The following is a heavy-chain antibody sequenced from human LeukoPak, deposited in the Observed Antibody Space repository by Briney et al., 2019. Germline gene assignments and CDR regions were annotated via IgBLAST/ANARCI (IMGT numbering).Heavy chain of an antibody. CDR3: ARGGSTAAHL. Sequence: GGSLRLSCEAPGSTFSDYWMHWVRQAPGKGLVWVSRIDSDRSRTSYADPVKGRFTISRDNAKNTVYLQMNSLRAEDTAVYYCARGGSTAAHLWGQGTTVTVSS. J-gene: IGHJ6*02. V-gene: IGHV3-74*01. CDR2: IDSDRSRT. D-gene: IGHD6-6*01. CDR1: GSTFSDYW.